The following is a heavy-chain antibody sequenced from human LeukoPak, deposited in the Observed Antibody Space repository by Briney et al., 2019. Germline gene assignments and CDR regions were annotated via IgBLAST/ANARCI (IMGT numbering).Heavy chain of an antibody. Sequence: GGSLRLSCAASGFTFTNYVMNWVRQAPGKGLEWVSSITGTADNTYDADSVKGRFTISRDNSKNTPSLQMSSLRVEDTAIYYCARRGGSRGWGAFDIWGQGTIVTVSS. CDR3: ARRGGSRGWGAFDI. CDR2: ITGTADNT. D-gene: IGHD6-19*01. CDR1: GFTFTNYV. V-gene: IGHV3-23*01. J-gene: IGHJ3*02.